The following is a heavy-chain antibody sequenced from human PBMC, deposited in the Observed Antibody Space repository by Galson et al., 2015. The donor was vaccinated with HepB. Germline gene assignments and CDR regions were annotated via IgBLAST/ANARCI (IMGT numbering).Heavy chain of an antibody. V-gene: IGHV1-69*13. J-gene: IGHJ4*02. D-gene: IGHD2-15*01. Sequence: SVKVSCKASGGTFSSYAISWVRQAPGQGLEWMGGIIPIFGTANYAQKFQGRVTITADESTSTAYMELSSLRSEDTAVYYCARAVSEIGYCSGGSCYSPIRYFDYWGQGTLVTVSS. CDR3: ARAVSEIGYCSGGSCYSPIRYFDY. CDR2: IIPIFGTA. CDR1: GGTFSSYA.